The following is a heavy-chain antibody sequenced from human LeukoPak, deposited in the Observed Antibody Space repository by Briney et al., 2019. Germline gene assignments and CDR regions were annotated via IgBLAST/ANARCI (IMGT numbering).Heavy chain of an antibody. CDR3: ASGVTMVRGVIAGFDY. Sequence: GGSLRLSCAASGFTFSDTWMHWVRQVPGKGLVWVSRIRGDGSDARYAESVKGRFTISRDNAKNTLYLQMNSLRAEDTAVYYCASGVTMVRGVIAGFDYWGQGTLVTVSS. V-gene: IGHV3-74*01. CDR1: GFTFSDTW. CDR2: IRGDGSDA. J-gene: IGHJ4*02. D-gene: IGHD3-10*01.